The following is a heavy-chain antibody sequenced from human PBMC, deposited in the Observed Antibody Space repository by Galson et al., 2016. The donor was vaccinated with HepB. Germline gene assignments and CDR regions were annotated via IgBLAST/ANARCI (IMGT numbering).Heavy chain of an antibody. CDR1: GGSFSSTNW. CDR2: IYRTGST. D-gene: IGHD4-11*01. J-gene: IGHJ4*02. CDR3: GTRVHDVYGNFIFDY. Sequence: SETLSLTCAVSGGSFSSTNWWTWVRQSPGKGLEWIGEIYRTGSTNYNPSLKSRVTISLDTSRDQFSLNLNSVTAADTAVYYCGTRVHDVYGNFIFDYWGPGTLVTVSS. V-gene: IGHV4-4*02.